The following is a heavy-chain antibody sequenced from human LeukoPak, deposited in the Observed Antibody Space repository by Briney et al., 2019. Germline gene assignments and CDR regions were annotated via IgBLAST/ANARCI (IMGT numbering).Heavy chain of an antibody. CDR1: GYSISSGYY. CDR3: ARAAHYYGSGSYLGVFPFDY. V-gene: IGHV4-38-2*02. Sequence: SETLSLTCTVSGYSISSGYYWGWIRQPPGKGLEWIGSIYHSGSTYYNPSLKSRVTISVDTSKNQFSLKLSSVTAADTAVYYCARAAHYYGSGSYLGVFPFDYWGQGTLVTISS. J-gene: IGHJ4*02. D-gene: IGHD3-10*01. CDR2: IYHSGST.